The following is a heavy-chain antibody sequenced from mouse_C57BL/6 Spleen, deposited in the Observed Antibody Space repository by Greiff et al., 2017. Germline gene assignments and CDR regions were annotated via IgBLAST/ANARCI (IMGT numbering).Heavy chain of an antibody. CDR1: GFTFSDFY. J-gene: IGHJ4*01. CDR2: SRNKANDYTT. V-gene: IGHV7-1*01. CDR3: ARDARAMDY. Sequence: EVQRVESGGGLVQSGRSLRLSCATSGFTFSDFYMEWVRQAPGKGLEWIAASRNKANDYTTEYSASVKGRFFVSRATSQSILYLQMNALRAEDTAIYYCARDARAMDYWGQGTAVTVSS.